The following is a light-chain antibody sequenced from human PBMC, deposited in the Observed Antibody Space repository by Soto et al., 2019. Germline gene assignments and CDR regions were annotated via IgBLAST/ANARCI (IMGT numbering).Light chain of an antibody. CDR2: ATS. V-gene: IGKV1-12*01. CDR1: HDISRW. Sequence: DIPMTQSPSSVSASVGDRVTITCRASHDISRWLAWYQQKPGQAPKLLISATSNLQSGVPSRFRGSRSGTDFTLTIRSLQPEDFATYDCQQATTFPYTFAQGTNLEIK. J-gene: IGKJ2*01. CDR3: QQATTFPYT.